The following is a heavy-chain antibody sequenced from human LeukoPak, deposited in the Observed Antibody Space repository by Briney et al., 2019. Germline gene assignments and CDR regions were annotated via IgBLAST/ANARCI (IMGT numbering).Heavy chain of an antibody. D-gene: IGHD1-26*01. CDR1: GGSFSGYY. CDR2: IYHSGST. J-gene: IGHJ6*03. CDR3: ARDGSVLVGRYYYYYFYMDV. V-gene: IGHV4-34*01. Sequence: SETLSLTCAVYGGSFSGYYWSWIRQPPGKGLEWIGEIYHSGSTNYNPSLKSRVTISVDTSKNQFSLKLSSVTAADTAMYYCARDGSVLVGRYYYYYFYMDVWGKGTTVTISS.